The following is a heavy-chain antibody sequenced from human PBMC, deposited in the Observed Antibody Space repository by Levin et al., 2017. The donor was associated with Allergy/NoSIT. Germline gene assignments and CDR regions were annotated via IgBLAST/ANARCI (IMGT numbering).Heavy chain of an antibody. V-gene: IGHV4-59*08. CDR2: IYYSGST. Sequence: SQTLSLTCTVSGGSISSYYWSWIRQPPGKGLEWIGYIYYSGSTNYNPSLKSRVTISVDTSKNQFSLKLSSVTAADTAVYYCARSSVLRYFLVMDVWGKGTTVTVSS. CDR3: ARSSVLRYFLVMDV. CDR1: GGSISSYY. J-gene: IGHJ6*03. D-gene: IGHD3-9*01.